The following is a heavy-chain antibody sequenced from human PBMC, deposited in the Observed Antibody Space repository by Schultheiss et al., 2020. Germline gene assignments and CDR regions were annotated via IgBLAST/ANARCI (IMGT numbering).Heavy chain of an antibody. CDR2: IDWDDDK. J-gene: IGHJ6*03. V-gene: IGHV2-70*11. CDR3: ARIPGSPSGRMPHYYYMDV. CDR1: GFSLSTSGMC. D-gene: IGHD3-3*01. Sequence: SGPTLVKPTQTLTLTCTFSGFSLSTSGMCVSWIRQPPGKALEWLARIDWDDDKYYSTSLKTRLTISKDTSKNQVVLTMTNMDPVDTATYYCARIPGSPSGRMPHYYYMDVWGKGTTVTLSS.